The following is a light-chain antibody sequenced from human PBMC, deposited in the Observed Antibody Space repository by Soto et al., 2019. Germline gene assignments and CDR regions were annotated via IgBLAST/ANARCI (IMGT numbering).Light chain of an antibody. J-gene: IGLJ1*01. Sequence: QSVLTQSPSASASLGASVKLTCTLSSGHSSYAIAWHQQPPEKGPRYLMKLNSDGSHSKGDGIPDRFSGSSSGAERYLTISSLQSEDEADYYCQTWGTSIPYVFGTGTKLTVL. CDR2: LNSDGSH. CDR3: QTWGTSIPYV. CDR1: SGHSSYA. V-gene: IGLV4-69*01.